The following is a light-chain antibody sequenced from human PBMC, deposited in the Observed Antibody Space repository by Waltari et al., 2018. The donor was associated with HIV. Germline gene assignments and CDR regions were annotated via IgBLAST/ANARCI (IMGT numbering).Light chain of an antibody. CDR3: QQYYSTPPT. V-gene: IGKV4-1*01. CDR2: WAS. CDR1: QRLLYRPNNKDS. Sequence: DIVMTQFPDSLAVSLGERATLTCKSSQRLLYRPNNKDSLAWYQQKPGQSPKLLIYWASTREFGVPDRFSGSGSGTDFTLTISSLQAEDVAVYYCQQYYSTPPTFGPGTKVDIK. J-gene: IGKJ3*01.